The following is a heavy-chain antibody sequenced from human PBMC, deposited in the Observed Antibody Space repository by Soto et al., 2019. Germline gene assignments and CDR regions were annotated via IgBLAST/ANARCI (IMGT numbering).Heavy chain of an antibody. CDR2: ISPMFGAA. CDR3: AREVQDHTPAFLY. J-gene: IGHJ4*02. CDR1: GGTFNTYA. D-gene: IGHD2-15*01. V-gene: IGHV1-69*19. Sequence: QVQLVQSGAEMKKPGSSVKVSCQSSGGTFNTYAMNWVRQAPGQGPEWMGDISPMFGAANYAPKFQGRVTITTDEPTRTSYMQLSSLTPDDTALYFFAREVQDHTPAFLYWGQGTRVTVS.